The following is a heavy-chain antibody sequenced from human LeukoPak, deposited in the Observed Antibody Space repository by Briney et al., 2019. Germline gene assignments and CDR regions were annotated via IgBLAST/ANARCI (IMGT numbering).Heavy chain of an antibody. V-gene: IGHV1-8*03. CDR2: MNPKRGNT. CDR3: AKSSGWDLDAFDI. Sequence: GASVKVSCKASGYTFSSYDINWVRQATGQGLEWMGWMNPKRGNTGYAHKFQGRVTITRNTSITTAYMELSSLRSEDTAVYYCAKSSGWDLDAFDIRGQGTMVTVSS. CDR1: GYTFSSYD. J-gene: IGHJ3*02. D-gene: IGHD6-19*01.